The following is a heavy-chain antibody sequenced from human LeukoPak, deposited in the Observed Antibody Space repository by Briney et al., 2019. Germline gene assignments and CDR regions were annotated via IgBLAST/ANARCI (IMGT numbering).Heavy chain of an antibody. D-gene: IGHD2-15*01. CDR3: AREGGGHNCSGGSCYG. CDR2: IYYSGST. CDR1: GGSISSSSYY. V-gene: IGHV4-39*07. Sequence: SETLSLTCTVSGGSISSSSYYWGWIRQPPGKGPAWIGSIYYSGSTYYNPSLKSRVTISVDTSKNQFSLKLSSVTAADTAVYYCAREGGGHNCSGGSCYGWGQGTLVTVSS. J-gene: IGHJ4*02.